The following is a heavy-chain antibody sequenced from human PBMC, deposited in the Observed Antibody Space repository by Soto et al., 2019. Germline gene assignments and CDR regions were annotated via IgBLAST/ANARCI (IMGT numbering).Heavy chain of an antibody. CDR2: IYYSGST. CDR1: GGSISSGGYY. Sequence: QVQLQESGPGLVKPSQTLSLTCTVSGGSISSGGYYSSWIRQHPGKGLEWIGYIYYSGSTYYNPSLKSRVTISVDTSKNQFSLKLSSVTAADTAVYYCARDFIAAAGTRGYFDYWGQGTLVTVSS. V-gene: IGHV4-31*03. D-gene: IGHD6-13*01. CDR3: ARDFIAAAGTRGYFDY. J-gene: IGHJ4*02.